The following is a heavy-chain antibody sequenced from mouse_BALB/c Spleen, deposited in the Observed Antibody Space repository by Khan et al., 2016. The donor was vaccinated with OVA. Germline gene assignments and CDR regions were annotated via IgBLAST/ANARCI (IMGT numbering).Heavy chain of an antibody. D-gene: IGHD4-1*01. CDR1: GFTFSSYS. CDR3: ASHLTGSFAY. J-gene: IGHJ3*01. CDR2: MSSGGDYT. Sequence: EVELVESGGDSVKPGGSLKLSCAASGFTFSSYSMSWVRQTPDKRLEWVATMSSGGDYTYYPDSVKGRFTISRDNAKHTLYLQMSSLRSEDTAMYYCASHLTGSFAYWGQGTLVTVSA. V-gene: IGHV5-6*01.